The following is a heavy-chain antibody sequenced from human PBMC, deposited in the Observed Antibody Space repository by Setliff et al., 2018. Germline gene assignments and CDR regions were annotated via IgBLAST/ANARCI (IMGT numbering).Heavy chain of an antibody. V-gene: IGHV4-31*03. D-gene: IGHD5-12*01. CDR2: IYYSGIT. CDR3: ARGGTFRYFDF. CDR1: GGSISSGGYY. J-gene: IGHJ4*02. Sequence: SETLSLTCNVSGGSISSGGYYWSWIRQHPGKGLEWIGYIYYSGITYYNPSLKSRVTISIDTSKNQFSLKLSSVNAADTAVYYCARGGTFRYFDFWGQGAPVTVSS.